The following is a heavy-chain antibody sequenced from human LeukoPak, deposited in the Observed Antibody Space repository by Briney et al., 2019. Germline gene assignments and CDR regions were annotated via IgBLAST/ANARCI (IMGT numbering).Heavy chain of an antibody. CDR1: GFTFSSYS. CDR3: ARDVFSDFWSGYLFFDY. V-gene: IGHV3-21*01. J-gene: IGHJ4*02. CDR2: ISSSSSYI. Sequence: PGGSLRLSCAASGFTFSSYSMNWVRQAPGKGLEWVSSISSSSSYIYYADSVKGRFTISRDNAKNSLYLQMNSLRAEDTAVYYCARDVFSDFWSGYLFFDYWGQGTLVTVSS. D-gene: IGHD3-3*01.